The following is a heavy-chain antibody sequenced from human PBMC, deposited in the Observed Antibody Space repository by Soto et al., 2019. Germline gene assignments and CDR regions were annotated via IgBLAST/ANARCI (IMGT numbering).Heavy chain of an antibody. J-gene: IGHJ5*02. CDR1: GFIFENFG. CDR2: ISGSGFKK. Sequence: GGSLRLSCAASGFIFENFGMSWVRQAPGKGLEWISSISGSGFKKYYADSVKGRFTISRDNSKSTVYLELNNLSAEDTAVYHYAKNQGVELVPLATVDWFDPWGQGSVVTVSS. CDR3: AKNQGVELVPLATVDWFDP. V-gene: IGHV3-23*01. D-gene: IGHD1-26*01.